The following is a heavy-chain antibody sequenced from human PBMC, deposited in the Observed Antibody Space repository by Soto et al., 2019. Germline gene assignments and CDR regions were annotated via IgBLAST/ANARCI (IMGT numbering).Heavy chain of an antibody. D-gene: IGHD3-10*01. CDR2: IWYDGSNK. V-gene: IGHV3-33*01. CDR1: GFTFSSYG. CDR3: VRSGSYPDAFDI. J-gene: IGHJ3*02. Sequence: QVQLVESGGGVVQPGRSLRLSCAASGFTFSSYGMHWVRQAPGKGLEWVAVIWYDGSNKYYADSVKGRFTFSRDNSKNTLYLQMNSLRAEDTAVYYCVRSGSYPDAFDIWCQGTMVTVSS.